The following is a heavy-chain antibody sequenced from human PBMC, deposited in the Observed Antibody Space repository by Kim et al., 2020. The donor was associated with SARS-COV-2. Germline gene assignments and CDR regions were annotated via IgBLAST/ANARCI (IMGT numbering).Heavy chain of an antibody. Sequence: EYAVSVKSRITITPDTSKNHLSLQLNSVTAEDTAVYYCARVHSSTWKIDYWGQGTLVTVSS. CDR3: ARVHSSTWKIDY. D-gene: IGHD2-2*01. V-gene: IGHV6-1*01. J-gene: IGHJ4*02.